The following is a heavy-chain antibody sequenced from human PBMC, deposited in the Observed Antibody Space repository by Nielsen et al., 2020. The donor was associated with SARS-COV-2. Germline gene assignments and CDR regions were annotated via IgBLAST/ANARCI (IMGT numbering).Heavy chain of an antibody. Sequence: GESLKISCAASGFTFNIYAMAWVRRAPGRGLQWVTSISSSGGSTYYIDSVKGRFSVSRDNSKNTLYLQMDSLRVEDAAVYYCAKAAVDGGSGSYAFDYWGQGTLVTVSS. D-gene: IGHD3-10*01. J-gene: IGHJ4*02. CDR1: GFTFNIYA. CDR2: ISSSGGST. V-gene: IGHV3-23*01. CDR3: AKAAVDGGSGSYAFDY.